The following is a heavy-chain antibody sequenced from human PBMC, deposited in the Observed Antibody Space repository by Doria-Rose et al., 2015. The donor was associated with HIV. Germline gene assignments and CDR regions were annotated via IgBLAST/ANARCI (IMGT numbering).Heavy chain of an antibody. CDR2: IRYDGSNK. CDR1: GFTFSNYG. J-gene: IGHJ4*02. D-gene: IGHD6-19*01. CDR3: AKEKAVAGGGIDY. V-gene: IGHV3-30*02. Sequence: VQLLESGGGVVQPGGSLRLSCAASGFTFSNYGMHWVRQAPGKGLEWVAFIRYDGSNKYYADSVKGRLTISRNNSKNALYLQMNSLRVKDTAVYYCAKEKAVAGGGIDYGGQGTGGNGSS.